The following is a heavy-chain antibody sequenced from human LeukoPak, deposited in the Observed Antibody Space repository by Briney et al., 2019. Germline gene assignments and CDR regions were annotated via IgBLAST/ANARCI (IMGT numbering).Heavy chain of an antibody. D-gene: IGHD4-17*01. CDR2: IYHSGST. J-gene: IGHJ4*02. CDR1: GGSISSGGYS. Sequence: PSQTLPLTCAVSGGSISSGGYSWSWIRQPPGKGLEWIGYIYHSGSTYYNPSLKSRVTISVDTSKNQFSLKLSSVTAADTAVYYCARVKTVCYFDYWGQGTLVTVSS. V-gene: IGHV4-30-2*01. CDR3: ARVKTVCYFDY.